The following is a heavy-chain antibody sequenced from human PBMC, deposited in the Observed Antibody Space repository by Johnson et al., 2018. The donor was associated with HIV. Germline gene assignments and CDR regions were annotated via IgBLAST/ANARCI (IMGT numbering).Heavy chain of an antibody. V-gene: IGHV3-7*05. CDR2: IKQDGSEK. Sequence: VQLVESGGGLVQPGGSLRLSCAASGFTFSSYWMSWVRQAPGKGLEWVANIKQDGSEKYYVDSVKGRFTISRDNAKNSLYLQMNSLRAEDTAVYYCARDSVVVIATDDAFDILGQGTMVTVSS. CDR1: GFTFSSYW. J-gene: IGHJ3*02. CDR3: ARDSVVVIATDDAFDI. D-gene: IGHD2-21*01.